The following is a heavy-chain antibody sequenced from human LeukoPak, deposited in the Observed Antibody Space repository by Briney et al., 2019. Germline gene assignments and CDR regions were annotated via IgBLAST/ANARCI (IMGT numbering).Heavy chain of an antibody. CDR3: ARAPTYSSGWYTDAFDI. J-gene: IGHJ3*02. D-gene: IGHD6-19*01. Sequence: ASVKVSCKASGGTFSSYAISWVRQAPGQGLEWMGGIIPIFGTTNYAQKFQDRVTITADKSTSTAYMELSSLRSEDTAVYYCARAPTYSSGWYTDAFDIWGQGTMVTVSS. CDR1: GGTFSSYA. V-gene: IGHV1-69*06. CDR2: IIPIFGTT.